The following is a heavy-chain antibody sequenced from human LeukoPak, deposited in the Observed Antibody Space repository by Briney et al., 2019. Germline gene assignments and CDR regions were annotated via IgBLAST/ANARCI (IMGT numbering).Heavy chain of an antibody. Sequence: SETLSLTCTVSGVSISSGSYYWSWIRQPAGKGLEWIGRIYTSGSTNYNPSLKSRVTISVDTSKNQFSLKLSSVTAADTAVYYCARGKTMVYCGGDCYRFDNWGQGTLVTVSS. CDR3: ARGKTMVYCGGDCYRFDN. CDR1: GVSISSGSYY. V-gene: IGHV4-61*02. D-gene: IGHD2-21*02. CDR2: IYTSGST. J-gene: IGHJ4*02.